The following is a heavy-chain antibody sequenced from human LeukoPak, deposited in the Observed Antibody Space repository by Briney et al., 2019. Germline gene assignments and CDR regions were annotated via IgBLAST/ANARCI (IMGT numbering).Heavy chain of an antibody. CDR1: GFTFSSYS. CDR3: AREGSSLPGIAVAGDY. D-gene: IGHD6-19*01. V-gene: IGHV3-48*02. J-gene: IGHJ4*02. Sequence: PGGSLRLSCAASGFTFSSYSMNWLRQAPGKGLEWVSYISSSSTIYYADSVKGRFTISRDNAKNSLYLQMNSLRDEDTAVYYCAREGSSLPGIAVAGDYWGQGTLVTVSS. CDR2: ISSSSTI.